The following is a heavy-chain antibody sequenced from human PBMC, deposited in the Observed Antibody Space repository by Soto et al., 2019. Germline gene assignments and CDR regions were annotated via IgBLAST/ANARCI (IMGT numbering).Heavy chain of an antibody. J-gene: IGHJ6*02. D-gene: IGHD1-26*01. CDR3: VYRRGSFLPSYSYYGVDV. Sequence: QITLKESGPTVVKTTQTLTLTCTFSGFSLRTGGVGVGWIRQPPGKALEWVALIFWDNDRRYSPSLRSRLTITKDTSNHQVVLTMSNTDPVDTATYYCVYRRGSFLPSYSYYGVDVWGQGTTVAVSS. V-gene: IGHV2-5*02. CDR1: GFSLRTGGVG. CDR2: IFWDNDR.